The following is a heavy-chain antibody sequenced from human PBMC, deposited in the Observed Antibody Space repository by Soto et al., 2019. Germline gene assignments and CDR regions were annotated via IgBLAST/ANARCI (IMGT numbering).Heavy chain of an antibody. J-gene: IGHJ6*02. D-gene: IGHD5-12*01. Sequence: QVHLVESGGGVVQPGRSLRLACAGSGFRFSDYGMHWVRQAPGKGLEWVAVISNDGSKKYYGDSVQGRFTISRDDSKSTVYVQMDSLKPEDTAVYYCAKTRRGYDMFFYGLDVWGQGTTVTVSS. CDR2: ISNDGSKK. CDR3: AKTRRGYDMFFYGLDV. CDR1: GFRFSDYG. V-gene: IGHV3-30*18.